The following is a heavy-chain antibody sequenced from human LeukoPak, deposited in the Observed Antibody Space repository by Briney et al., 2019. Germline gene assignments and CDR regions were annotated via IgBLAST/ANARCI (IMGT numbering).Heavy chain of an antibody. J-gene: IGHJ4*02. V-gene: IGHV4-59*11. D-gene: IGHD3-10*01. CDR1: GVSITSHF. Sequence: SATLSLTCTVSGVSITSHFGSWIRQSPGQGLEWIGYAYFNGITNYNPSLKSRVTISVDTSKNQFSLRLSSVTAADTAVYYCARDEGSPGALDHWGQGTLVTVSS. CDR2: AYFNGIT. CDR3: ARDEGSPGALDH.